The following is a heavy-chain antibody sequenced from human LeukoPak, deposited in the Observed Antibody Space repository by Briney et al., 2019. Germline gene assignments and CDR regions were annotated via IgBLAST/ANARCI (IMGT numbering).Heavy chain of an antibody. CDR2: ISAYNGNT. CDR1: GYTFTSYG. J-gene: IGHJ5*02. V-gene: IGHV1-18*01. D-gene: IGHD5-18*01. CDR3: ARVSYGYYWFDP. Sequence: APVKVSCKASGYTFTSYGISWVRQAPGQGLEWMGWISAYNGNTNYAQKLQGRVTMTTDTSTSTAYMELRSLRSDDTAVYYCARVSYGYYWFDPWGQGTLVTVSS.